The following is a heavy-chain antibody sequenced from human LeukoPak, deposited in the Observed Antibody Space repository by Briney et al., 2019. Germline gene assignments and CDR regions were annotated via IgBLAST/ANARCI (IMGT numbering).Heavy chain of an antibody. J-gene: IGHJ4*02. CDR3: VSSSPRYCTGGTCYSSRGFDY. D-gene: IGHD2-15*01. CDR2: IYYRGTT. CDR1: GGFFSTYY. Sequence: SETLSLTCSVSGGFFSTYYWSWIRQPPGKGLEWIAYIYYRGTTNYNPSLKSRVTISADTSKTQFSLILSSVTAADTAVYYCVSSSPRYCTGGTCYSSRGFDYWGQGALVTVSS. V-gene: IGHV4-59*01.